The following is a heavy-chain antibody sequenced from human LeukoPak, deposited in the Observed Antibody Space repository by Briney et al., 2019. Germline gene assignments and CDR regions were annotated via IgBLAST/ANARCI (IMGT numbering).Heavy chain of an antibody. V-gene: IGHV4-59*01. Sequence: SETLSLTCTVSGVSISSYYWSWIRQPPGKGLEWIGYIYYSGSTNYNPSLKSRLTISVDTSNNHFSLKLSSVTAADTAVYYCASTSGYCSGGNCYSAFDYWGQGTLVTVSS. CDR2: IYYSGST. D-gene: IGHD2-15*01. CDR3: ASTSGYCSGGNCYSAFDY. CDR1: GVSISSYY. J-gene: IGHJ4*02.